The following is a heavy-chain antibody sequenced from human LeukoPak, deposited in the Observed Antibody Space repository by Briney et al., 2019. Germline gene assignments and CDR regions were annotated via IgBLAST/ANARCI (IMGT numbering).Heavy chain of an antibody. CDR2: ISYDGSNK. CDR3: AKDRGGIVGDTYFDY. Sequence: GGCLRLSCAASGFTFSSYGMHWVRQAPGKGLEWVVVISYDGSNKYYADSVKGRFTISRDKSKNSLYLQMNRLRAEDTAVYYCAKDRGGIVGDTYFDYWGQGTLVTVSS. D-gene: IGHD1-26*01. J-gene: IGHJ4*02. CDR1: GFTFSSYG. V-gene: IGHV3-30*18.